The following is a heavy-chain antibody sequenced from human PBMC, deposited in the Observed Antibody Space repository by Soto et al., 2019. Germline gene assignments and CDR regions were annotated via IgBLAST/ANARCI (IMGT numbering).Heavy chain of an antibody. J-gene: IGHJ4*02. CDR1: GDSISSYY. D-gene: IGHD3-9*01. Sequence: SETLSLTCTVSGDSISSYYWTWIRQPPGKGLEWIAFIYYGGSTYYNPSLKSRVTISVDTSKNQFSLKLSSVTAADTAVYYCARHDWAKPFDYWGQGTLVTVSS. V-gene: IGHV4-59*08. CDR2: IYYGGST. CDR3: ARHDWAKPFDY.